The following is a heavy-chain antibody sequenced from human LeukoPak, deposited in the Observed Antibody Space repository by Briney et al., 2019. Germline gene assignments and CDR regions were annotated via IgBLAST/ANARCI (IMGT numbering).Heavy chain of an antibody. CDR1: GGSFSGYY. D-gene: IGHD2-2*01. Sequence: PSETLSLTCAVSGGSFSGYYWSWIRQPPGKGLEWIGEINHSGSTNYNPSLKSRVTISVDTSKNQFSLKLSSVTAADTAVYYCAGPHYCSSTSCSHDAFDIWGQGTMVTVSS. J-gene: IGHJ3*02. CDR2: INHSGST. V-gene: IGHV4-34*01. CDR3: AGPHYCSSTSCSHDAFDI.